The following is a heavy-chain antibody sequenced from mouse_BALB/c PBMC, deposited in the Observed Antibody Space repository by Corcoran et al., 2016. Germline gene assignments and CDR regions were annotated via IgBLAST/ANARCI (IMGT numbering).Heavy chain of an antibody. CDR1: GFNIKDTY. Sequence: EVQLQQSGAELVKPGASVKLSCTASGFNIKDTYMHWVKQRPEQGLEWIGRIDPANGNTKFDPKFQGQATMTADTSSNTVYLQLSSLTSEATAVYYCGRSREGTYVVYWGQGTTLTVSS. J-gene: IGHJ2*01. CDR2: IDPANGNT. D-gene: IGHD1-1*01. CDR3: GRSREGTYVVY. V-gene: IGHV14-3*02.